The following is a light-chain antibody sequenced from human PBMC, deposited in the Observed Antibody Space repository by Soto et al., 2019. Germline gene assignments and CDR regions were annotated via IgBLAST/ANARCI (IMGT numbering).Light chain of an antibody. J-gene: IGKJ5*01. CDR2: DAS. V-gene: IGKV3-11*01. CDR1: QSVSSY. CDR3: QQRSNWPPIT. Sequence: EIVLTQSPATLSSSPGERATLSCRASQSVSSYLAWYQQKPGQAPRLLIYDASTRATGIPARFSGSGSGTDFTLTISSLDPEDFAMYYCQQRSNWPPITFGQGTRLEIK.